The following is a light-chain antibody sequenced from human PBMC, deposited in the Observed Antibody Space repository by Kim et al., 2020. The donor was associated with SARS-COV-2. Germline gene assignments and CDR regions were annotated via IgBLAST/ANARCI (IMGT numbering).Light chain of an antibody. Sequence: EIVMTQSPATLSVSPGERATLSCRASQSVSSNLAWYQQKPGQAPRLLIYGASTRATGIPARFSGSGSGTEFTLTISSLQSEDFAVYYCQQYNNWPQTVGQGTMLE. CDR3: QQYNNWPQT. CDR2: GAS. CDR1: QSVSSN. V-gene: IGKV3-15*01. J-gene: IGKJ2*01.